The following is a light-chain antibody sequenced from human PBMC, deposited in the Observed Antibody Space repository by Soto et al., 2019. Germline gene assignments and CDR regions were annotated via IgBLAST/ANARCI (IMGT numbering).Light chain of an antibody. CDR3: RSQAGSKKCL. CDR1: SSDVGGYPY. CDR2: DVS. V-gene: IGLV2-8*01. J-gene: IGLJ1*01. Sequence: QSVLTQPPSASGSPGQSVTISCTGTSSDVGGYPYVSWYQQHPGKAPKPMIYDVSKRPSGVPDRFSGSKSGKTASLTVSGLQAEDEADYYCRSQAGSKKCLFVIGPKVSV.